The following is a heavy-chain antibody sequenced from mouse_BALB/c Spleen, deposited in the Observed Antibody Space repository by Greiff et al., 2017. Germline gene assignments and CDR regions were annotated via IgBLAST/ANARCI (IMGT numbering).Heavy chain of an antibody. CDR1: GYTFTSYW. J-gene: IGHJ1*01. V-gene: IGHV1S81*02. Sequence: QVQLQQSGAELVKPGASVKLSCKASGYTFTSYWMHWVKQRPGQGLEWIGEINPSNGRTNYNEKFKSKATLTVDKSSSTAYMQLSSLTSEDSAVYYCARYWYFDVWGAGTTVTVSS. CDR3: ARYWYFDV. CDR2: INPSNGRT.